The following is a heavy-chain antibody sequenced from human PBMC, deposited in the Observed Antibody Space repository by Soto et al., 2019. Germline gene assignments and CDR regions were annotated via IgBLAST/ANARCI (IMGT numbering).Heavy chain of an antibody. V-gene: IGHV3-74*01. CDR3: AGDSPHDSSVAGEY. CDR2: INGDGSET. J-gene: IGHJ4*02. CDR1: GFTFSTHW. Sequence: EVQLVESGGGLVQPGGSLRLSCAASGFTFSTHWMHWVRQAPGKGLVWVSRINGDGSETTYADSVKGRLTIYRDNAKNNLYLQVNNLRVEDTAVYYCAGDSPHDSSVAGEYWGQGTLVTVSS. D-gene: IGHD3-22*01.